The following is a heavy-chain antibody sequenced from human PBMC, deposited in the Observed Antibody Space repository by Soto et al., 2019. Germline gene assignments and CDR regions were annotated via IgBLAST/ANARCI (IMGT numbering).Heavy chain of an antibody. CDR1: GFTFSSYS. V-gene: IGHV3-21*01. CDR2: ISSSSSYI. CDR3: ARSPYYDSSGYYPFDY. J-gene: IGHJ4*02. Sequence: PGGSLRLSCAASGFTFSSYSMNWVRQAPGKGLEWVSSISSSSSYIYYADSVKGRFTISRDNAKNSLYLQMNSLRAEDTAVYYCARSPYYDSSGYYPFDYWGQGTLVTVSS. D-gene: IGHD3-22*01.